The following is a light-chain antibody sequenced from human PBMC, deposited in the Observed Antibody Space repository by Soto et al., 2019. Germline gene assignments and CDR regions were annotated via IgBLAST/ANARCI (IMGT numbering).Light chain of an antibody. CDR2: SNN. CDR3: AAWDDSLSGLYV. J-gene: IGLJ1*01. CDR1: SSNTGSNY. Sequence: QSVLTQPPSASGTPGQRVTISFSGSSSNTGSNYVYWYQQLPGTAPKLLIYSNNQRPSGVPDRFSCSKSGTSASLAISGLRSEDEADYYCAAWDDSLSGLYVFGTGTKLTVL. V-gene: IGLV1-47*02.